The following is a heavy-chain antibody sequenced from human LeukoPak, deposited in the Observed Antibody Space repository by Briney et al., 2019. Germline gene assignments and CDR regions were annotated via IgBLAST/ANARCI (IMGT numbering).Heavy chain of an antibody. CDR2: IYSSGST. CDR3: ARRFDTSGWVDY. Sequence: SETLSLTCTVSGGSISGYYWSWIRQPPGKGLEWIGYIYSSGSTNSNPSLKNRVTISVDSSKNQSSLKLTSVTAADTAVYYCARRFDTSGWVDYWGQGTLVTVSS. D-gene: IGHD6-19*01. J-gene: IGHJ4*02. CDR1: GGSISGYY. V-gene: IGHV4-59*08.